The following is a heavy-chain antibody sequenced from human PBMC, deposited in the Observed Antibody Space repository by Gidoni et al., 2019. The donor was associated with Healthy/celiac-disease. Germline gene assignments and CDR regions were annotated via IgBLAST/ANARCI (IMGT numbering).Heavy chain of an antibody. CDR1: GGSLSSSSYY. CDR2: IYYSGST. D-gene: IGHD6-19*01. J-gene: IGHJ6*03. CDR3: ARSSDYYYYYMDV. V-gene: IGHV4-39*01. Sequence: QLQLQESGPGLVKPSETLSLTCTVSGGSLSSSSYYWGWIRQPPGKGLEWIGSIYYSGSTYYNPSLKSRVTISVDTSKNQFSLKLSSVTAADTAVYYCARSSDYYYYYMDVWGKGTTVTVSS.